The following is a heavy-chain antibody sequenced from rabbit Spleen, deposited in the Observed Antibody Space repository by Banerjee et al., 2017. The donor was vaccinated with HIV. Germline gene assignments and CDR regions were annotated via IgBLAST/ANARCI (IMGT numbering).Heavy chain of an antibody. V-gene: IGHV1S45*01. CDR1: GFSFSNNYY. Sequence: QEQLVESGGGLVQPGGSLKLSCKASGFSFSNNYYMCWVRQAPGKGLEWIAYIGSRSGNTYYASWAKGRFTISKTSSTVTLQMTSLTAADTAIYFCVRDPYGNNGITNLWGQGTLVTVS. J-gene: IGHJ6*01. CDR2: IGSRSGNT. CDR3: VRDPYGNNGITNL. D-gene: IGHD5-1*01.